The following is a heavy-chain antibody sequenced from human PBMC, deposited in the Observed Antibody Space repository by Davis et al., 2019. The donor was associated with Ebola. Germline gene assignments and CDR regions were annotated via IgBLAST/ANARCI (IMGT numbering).Heavy chain of an antibody. CDR1: GFTFSDYP. CDR3: ARDPYPYYFDY. J-gene: IGHJ4*02. D-gene: IGHD2-21*01. V-gene: IGHV3-48*02. Sequence: PGGSLRLSCSASGFTFSDYPMDWGRQAPGKGLEWLSHITGSGNTVYYSDSVKGRFTISRDSAKNSLYLQMNGLRDEDTAVYYCARDPYPYYFDYWGQGTLVTVSS. CDR2: ITGSGNTV.